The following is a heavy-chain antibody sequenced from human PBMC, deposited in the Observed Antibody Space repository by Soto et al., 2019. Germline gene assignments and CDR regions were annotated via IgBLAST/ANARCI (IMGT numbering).Heavy chain of an antibody. V-gene: IGHV1-3*01. CDR2: INPANGDT. CDR3: ARKDYDGSGSYHFDS. CDR1: GYTFTSFP. J-gene: IGHJ4*02. D-gene: IGHD3-10*01. Sequence: QVHLVQSGAEVKKPGASVRVSCQASGYTFTSFPMHWVRQAPGQRLEWMGWINPANGDTGYSQKFQGRVTITRDTSASTASMELSSLTSEDTAIYFCARKDYDGSGSYHFDSWGQGTLVIVSS.